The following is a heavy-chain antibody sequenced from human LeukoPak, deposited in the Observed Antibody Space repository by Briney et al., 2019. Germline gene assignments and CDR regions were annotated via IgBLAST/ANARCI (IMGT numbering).Heavy chain of an antibody. CDR1: GGSISSYY. Sequence: KSSETLSLTCTVSGGSISSYYWSWIRQPAGKGLEWIGRIYTSGSTSYNPSLQSRVTMSVDTSKKQFSLRVSSVTAADTAVYYCARRPTGDPKFDYWGQGTLVTVSS. CDR3: ARRPTGDPKFDY. CDR2: IYTSGST. J-gene: IGHJ4*02. D-gene: IGHD7-27*01. V-gene: IGHV4-4*07.